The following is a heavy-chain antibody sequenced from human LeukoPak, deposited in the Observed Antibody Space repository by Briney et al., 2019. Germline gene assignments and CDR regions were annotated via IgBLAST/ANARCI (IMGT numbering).Heavy chain of an antibody. CDR3: ARSSQWLAD. Sequence: SQTLSLTCAISGDSVSNKAAAWNWIRQSPSRGLEFLGRTYYRSKWFNDYAASVKSRVSINADTSKNQFSLQLKSVTPEDSAIYLCARSSQWLADWGQGTLVTVSS. J-gene: IGHJ4*02. CDR2: TYYRSKWFN. CDR1: GDSVSNKAAA. V-gene: IGHV6-1*01. D-gene: IGHD6-19*01.